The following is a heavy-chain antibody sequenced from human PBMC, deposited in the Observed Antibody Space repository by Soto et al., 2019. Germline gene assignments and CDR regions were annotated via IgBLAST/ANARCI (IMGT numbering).Heavy chain of an antibody. J-gene: IGHJ5*02. D-gene: IGHD3-16*01. V-gene: IGHV4-4*07. CDR3: ARGGGVPALGDP. CDR2: ISTSGNT. Sequence: SETLSLTCSVSGVSMRNSYWTWIRQSAGKGLEWIGRISTSGNTNYNPSLNSRLTMSVDTSKNQVCLKLTAVTAADTAVYYCARGGGVPALGDPWGQGTLVTVSS. CDR1: GVSMRNSY.